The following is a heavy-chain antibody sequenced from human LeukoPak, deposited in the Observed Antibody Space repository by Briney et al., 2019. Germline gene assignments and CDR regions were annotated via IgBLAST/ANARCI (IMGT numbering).Heavy chain of an antibody. CDR2: INHSGST. D-gene: IGHD3-3*01. CDR3: ARRRAYYDFWSLEPEAFRI. Sequence: SETLSLTCTVSGGSISSYYWSWIRQPPGKGLEWIGEINHSGSTNYNPSLKSRVTISVDTSKNQFSLKLSSVTAADTAVYYCARRRAYYDFWSLEPEAFRIWGQGTMVTVSS. V-gene: IGHV4-34*01. CDR1: GGSISSYY. J-gene: IGHJ3*02.